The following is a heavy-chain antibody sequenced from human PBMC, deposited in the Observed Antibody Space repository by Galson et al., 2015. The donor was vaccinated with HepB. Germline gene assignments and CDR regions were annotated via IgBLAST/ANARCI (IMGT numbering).Heavy chain of an antibody. V-gene: IGHV3-23*01. CDR2: ISGSGGST. J-gene: IGHJ4*02. Sequence: SLRLSCAASGFTFSSYAMSWVRQAPGKGLEWVPAISGSGGSTYYADSVKGRFTISRDNSKNTLYLQMNSLRAEDKAVYYCAKGDTMIVVVMVDYWGQGTLVPVSS. D-gene: IGHD3-22*01. CDR3: AKGDTMIVVVMVDY. CDR1: GFTFSSYA.